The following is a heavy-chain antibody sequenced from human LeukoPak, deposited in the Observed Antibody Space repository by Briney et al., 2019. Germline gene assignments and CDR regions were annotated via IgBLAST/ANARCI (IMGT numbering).Heavy chain of an antibody. J-gene: IGHJ4*02. CDR3: AREHYGSGSYRDIPLDY. CDR1: GITFSNYG. D-gene: IGHD3-10*01. V-gene: IGHV3-30*02. Sequence: GGSLRLSCAASGITFSNYGMHWVRQAPGKGLEWVTFIRYDGSNKYYADSVKGRFTVSRDNSKNTLYLQMNSLRTEDTAVYYCAREHYGSGSYRDIPLDYWGQGTLVTVSS. CDR2: IRYDGSNK.